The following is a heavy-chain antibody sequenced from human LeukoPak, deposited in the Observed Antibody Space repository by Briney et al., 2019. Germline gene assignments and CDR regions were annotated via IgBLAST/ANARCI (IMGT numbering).Heavy chain of an antibody. Sequence: PSETLSLTCAVYGGSFSENYWTWIRQPPGKGLEWIGEINRSGRTNYNPSLKSRVTISVDSSKNQFSLELSSVTAADTAVYYCARGRGVVVRDWFDYWGQGTLVTVSS. CDR1: GGSFSENY. CDR2: INRSGRT. D-gene: IGHD2-15*01. J-gene: IGHJ4*02. CDR3: ARGRGVVVRDWFDY. V-gene: IGHV4-34*01.